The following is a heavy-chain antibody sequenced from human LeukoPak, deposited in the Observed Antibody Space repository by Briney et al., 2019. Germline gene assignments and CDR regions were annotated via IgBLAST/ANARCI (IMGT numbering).Heavy chain of an antibody. CDR3: AKQSYARSLGE. D-gene: IGHD2-8*01. V-gene: IGHV3-23*01. CDR2: TNSGGSST. CDR1: GFPFSDFS. J-gene: IGHJ4*02. Sequence: GGSLRLSCATSGFPFSDFSMSWVRQAPGKGLEWISTTNSGGSSTDYAESVKGRFTISRDNSKNTLCLQMSRLRVEDTAMYYCAKQSYARSLGEGGPGTLVTVSS.